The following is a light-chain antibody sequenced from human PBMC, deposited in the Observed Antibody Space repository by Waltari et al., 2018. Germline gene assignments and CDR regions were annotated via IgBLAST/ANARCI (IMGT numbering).Light chain of an antibody. Sequence: EIVMPQSPATLSVSPGERATLSCRASQSVGSNLAWFQQKPGQAPRLLIYGASTRASGIPARFSGSGSGTEFILTISSLQSEDFALYYCHQYNYWPLTFGQGTKVEIK. V-gene: IGKV3-15*01. J-gene: IGKJ1*01. CDR1: QSVGSN. CDR3: HQYNYWPLT. CDR2: GAS.